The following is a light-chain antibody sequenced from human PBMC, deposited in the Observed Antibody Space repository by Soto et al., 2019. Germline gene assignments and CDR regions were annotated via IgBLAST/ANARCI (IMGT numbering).Light chain of an antibody. Sequence: QSVLTQPPSVSGAPGQRVTISCTGSSSNIGAGYDVHWYQQLPGTAPKLLIYGNSNRPSGLPDRFSGSKSGTSASLAITGLHAEDESDYYSQSYDSSLSGSVVFGGGTKLTV. CDR2: GNS. J-gene: IGLJ2*01. CDR1: SSNIGAGYD. CDR3: QSYDSSLSGSVV. V-gene: IGLV1-40*01.